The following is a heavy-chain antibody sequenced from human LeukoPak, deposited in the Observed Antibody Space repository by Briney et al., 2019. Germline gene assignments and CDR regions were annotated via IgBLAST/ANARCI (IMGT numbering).Heavy chain of an antibody. CDR3: ARDRGYGSGIFRWFDP. V-gene: IGHV3-21*01. Sequence: PGGSLRLSRAASGFTFSSYSMNWVRQAPGKGLEWVSSISSSSSYIYYADSVKGRFTISRDNAKNSLYLQMNSLRAEDTAVYYCARDRGYGSGIFRWFDPWGQGTLVTVSS. D-gene: IGHD3-10*01. J-gene: IGHJ5*02. CDR2: ISSSSSYI. CDR1: GFTFSSYS.